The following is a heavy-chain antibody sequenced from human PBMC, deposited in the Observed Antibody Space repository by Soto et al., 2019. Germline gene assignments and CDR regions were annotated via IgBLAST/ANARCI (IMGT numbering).Heavy chain of an antibody. CDR2: IYWDDDK. J-gene: IGHJ4*02. D-gene: IGHD6-13*01. CDR1: GVSLSTSEVG. CDR3: ARDSSSWYGGFDY. Sequence: QITLKESGPTLVKPTQTLTLTCTFSGVSLSTSEVGVGWIRQPPGKALEGLALIYWDDDKRSSPSLKSRLTTTEDATKNLVVLTMTTMDPVDTATYYCARDSSSWYGGFDYWGQATLVTVSS. V-gene: IGHV2-5*02.